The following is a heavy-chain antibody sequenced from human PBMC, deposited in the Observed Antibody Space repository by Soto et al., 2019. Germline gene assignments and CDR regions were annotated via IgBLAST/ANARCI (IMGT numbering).Heavy chain of an antibody. CDR1: GFTFRSYW. CDR2: INQDGGEK. J-gene: IGHJ4*01. CDR3: AREPVYYYDNSGQAQDYGF. V-gene: IGHV3-7*01. D-gene: IGHD3-22*01. Sequence: EVQLVESGGGLVQPGGSMRLSCADSGFTFRSYWMSWVRQTPGKGLEWVANINQDGGEKFYVDSVKGRFTISRDHAKSSLHQQMNSLRAEDTAVYYSAREPVYYYDNSGQAQDYGFCGHVTLVTASA.